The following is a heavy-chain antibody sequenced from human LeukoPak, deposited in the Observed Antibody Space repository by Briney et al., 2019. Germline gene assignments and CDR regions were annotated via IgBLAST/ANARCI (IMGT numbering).Heavy chain of an antibody. CDR3: ARGSSRWLNDAFDI. D-gene: IGHD6-13*01. CDR1: GFTFSDYY. CDR2: ISYDGSNK. V-gene: IGHV3-30-3*01. Sequence: GGSLRLSCAASGFTFSDYYMSWIRQAPGKGLEWVAVISYDGSNKYYPDSVKGRFTISRDNSKNTLYLQMNSLRDEDTAVYYCARGSSRWLNDAFDIWGQGTMVTVSS. J-gene: IGHJ3*02.